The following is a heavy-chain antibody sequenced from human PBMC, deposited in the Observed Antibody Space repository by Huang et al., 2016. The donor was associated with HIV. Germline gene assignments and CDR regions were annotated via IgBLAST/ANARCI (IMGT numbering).Heavy chain of an antibody. Sequence: VQLVESGGGVVQPGRSLRLACAAAGFRFSPYGLHWVRQAPGKGLEWVAGISYDGSNKYYAHSVKGRFTISRDTSENKVYLQMNSLRHEDTAVYYCAKDGADEEWDIDYWGQGTLVTVSS. V-gene: IGHV3-30*18. J-gene: IGHJ4*02. CDR1: GFRFSPYG. D-gene: IGHD1-26*01. CDR2: ISYDGSNK. CDR3: AKDGADEEWDIDY.